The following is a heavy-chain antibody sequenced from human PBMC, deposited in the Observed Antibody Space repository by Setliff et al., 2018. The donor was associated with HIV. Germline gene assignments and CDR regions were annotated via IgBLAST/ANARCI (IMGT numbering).Heavy chain of an antibody. CDR3: ARDRRYSGTYHIDY. V-gene: IGHV1-69*13. Sequence: SVPVSCKAYGGTFSSYSISRVRQAPGQGLEGMGGIIPIFGTANYAQKFQGRVTITADESTSTAYMELRSLRSDDTAMYYCARDRRYSGTYHIDYWGQGTRVTVSS. D-gene: IGHD1-26*01. CDR2: IIPIFGTA. CDR1: GGTFSSYS. J-gene: IGHJ4*02.